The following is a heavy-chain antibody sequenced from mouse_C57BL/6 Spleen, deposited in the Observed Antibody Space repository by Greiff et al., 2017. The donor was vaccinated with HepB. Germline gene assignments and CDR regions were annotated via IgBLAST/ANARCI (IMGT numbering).Heavy chain of an antibody. CDR1: GFTFSDYY. Sequence: EVMLVESEGGLVQPGSSMKLSCTASGFTFSDYYMAWVRQVPEKRLEWVANINYDGSSTYYLDSLKSRFIISRDNAKNILYLQMSSLKSEDTATYYCARETLYAMDYWGQGTSVTVSS. V-gene: IGHV5-16*01. J-gene: IGHJ4*01. CDR2: INYDGSST. CDR3: ARETLYAMDY.